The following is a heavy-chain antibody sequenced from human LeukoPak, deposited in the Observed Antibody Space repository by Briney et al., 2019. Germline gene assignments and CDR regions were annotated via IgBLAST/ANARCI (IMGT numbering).Heavy chain of an antibody. J-gene: IGHJ4*02. Sequence: INPNSGGTNYAQKFQGRVTMTRDTSISTAYMELSRLRSDDTAVYYCARVSGYSYGYELGYWGQGTLATVSS. CDR2: INPNSGGT. CDR3: ARVSGYSYGYELGY. V-gene: IGHV1-2*02. D-gene: IGHD5-18*01.